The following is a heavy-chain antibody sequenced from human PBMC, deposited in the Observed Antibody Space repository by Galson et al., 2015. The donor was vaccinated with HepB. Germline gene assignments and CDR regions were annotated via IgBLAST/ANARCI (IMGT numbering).Heavy chain of an antibody. Sequence: CAASGLTFSRYAMHWVRQAPGKGLEYVSAISGSGGSTFYADSVKGRFTISRDNSKNTLYLQMSSLRADDTAVYYCGPFGQTCSTNCPIDSWGQGTLVTVSS. D-gene: IGHD2-2*01. CDR1: GLTFSRYA. CDR2: ISGSGGST. V-gene: IGHV3-64D*06. J-gene: IGHJ4*02. CDR3: GPFGQTCSTNCPIDS.